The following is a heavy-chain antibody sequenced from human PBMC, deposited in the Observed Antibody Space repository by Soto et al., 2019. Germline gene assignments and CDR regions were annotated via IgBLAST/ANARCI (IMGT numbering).Heavy chain of an antibody. V-gene: IGHV1-18*04. CDR1: GYTFTSYG. Sequence: ASVKVSCKASGYTFTSYGVSWVRQAPGQGLEWMGWIRAYTGYTNYAQKFQGRVTITTDTSTSTAYMELRSLISDDTAVYYCARASDGYRSGWYVGYFDYWGQGTLVTVSS. CDR3: ARASDGYRSGWYVGYFDY. J-gene: IGHJ4*02. CDR2: IRAYTGYT. D-gene: IGHD6-19*01.